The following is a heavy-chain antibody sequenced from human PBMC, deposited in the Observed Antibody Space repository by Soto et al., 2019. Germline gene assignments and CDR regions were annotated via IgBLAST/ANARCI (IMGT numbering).Heavy chain of an antibody. CDR2: IYYSGST. CDR3: AGTVKRGSSRRASWFDP. CDR1: GGAISSYY. D-gene: IGHD2-2*01. J-gene: IGHJ5*02. Sequence: PSGTLSLTCTVSGGAISSYYWSWIRQPPGKGLEWIGYIYYSGSTNYNPSLKSRVTISVDTSKNQFSLKLSSVTAADTAVYYCAGTVKRGSSRRASWFDPWGQGTQVTVSS. V-gene: IGHV4-59*08.